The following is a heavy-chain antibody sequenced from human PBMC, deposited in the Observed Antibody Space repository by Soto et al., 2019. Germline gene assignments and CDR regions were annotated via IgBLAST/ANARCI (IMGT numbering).Heavy chain of an antibody. V-gene: IGHV1-69*12. Sequence: QVQLVQSGAEVKKPGSSVQVSCKAPGGTFSSYAISWVRQSPGQGLEWLGGIIPIFGTANYAQKFQGRVTIAAAEPTSSDYRELSSLRSEDTAVYYCARIEVALAVSSCTWLDPWGQGNLVTVSS. D-gene: IGHD6-19*01. J-gene: IGHJ5*02. CDR3: ARIEVALAVSSCTWLDP. CDR1: GGTFSSYA. CDR2: IIPIFGTA.